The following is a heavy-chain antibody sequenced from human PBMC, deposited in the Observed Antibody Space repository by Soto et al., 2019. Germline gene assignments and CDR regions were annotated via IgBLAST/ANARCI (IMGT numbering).Heavy chain of an antibody. D-gene: IGHD3-9*01. CDR2: ISYDGSNK. CDR1: GFTFSSYA. Sequence: PRGSLRLSCAASGFTFSSYAMHWVRQAPGRGLEWVAVISYDGSNKYYADSVKGRFTISRDNSKNTLYLQMNSLRAEDTAVYYCARAGYDILTPKFDYWGQGTLVTVSS. J-gene: IGHJ4*02. V-gene: IGHV3-30-3*01. CDR3: ARAGYDILTPKFDY.